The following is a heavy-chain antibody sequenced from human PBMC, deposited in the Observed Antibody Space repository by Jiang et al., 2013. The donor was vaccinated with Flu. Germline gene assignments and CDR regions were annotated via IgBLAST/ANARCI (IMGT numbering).Heavy chain of an antibody. D-gene: IGHD1-26*01. CDR2: SIIWEH. CDR3: ARKTDSGIAPNDY. V-gene: IGHV4-4*02. Sequence: TLSLTCAVSGGSISSSNWWSWVRQPPGRGWSGLGKSIIWEHQLQPSLKSRVTISVDKSKNQLSLKLRSVTAADTAIYYCARKTDSGIAPNDYWGQGTLVTVSP. CDR1: GGSISSSNW. J-gene: IGHJ4*02.